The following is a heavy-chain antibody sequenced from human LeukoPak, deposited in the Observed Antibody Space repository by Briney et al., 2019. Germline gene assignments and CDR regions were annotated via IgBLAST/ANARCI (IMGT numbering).Heavy chain of an antibody. Sequence: GGSLRLSCAASGFTFSSYTMNWVRQAPGKGLEWVSCISSSSTYIYYADSVKGRFTISRDNAKNSLFLQMDSLRAEDTAINYCARPTSTGVRCGGFDIWGQGTMVTVSS. V-gene: IGHV3-21*01. CDR3: ARPTSTGVRCGGFDI. J-gene: IGHJ3*02. CDR2: ISSSSTYI. CDR1: GFTFSSYT. D-gene: IGHD4-23*01.